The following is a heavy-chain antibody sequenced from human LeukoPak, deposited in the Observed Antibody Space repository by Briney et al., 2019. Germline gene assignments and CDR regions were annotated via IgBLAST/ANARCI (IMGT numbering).Heavy chain of an antibody. D-gene: IGHD1-1*01. V-gene: IGHV4-61*08. J-gene: IGHJ4*02. CDR1: GGSISSGDYH. CDR3: ARDLELERNRWNYFES. CDR2: IYYSGDS. Sequence: SETLSLTCTVSGGSISSGDYHWSWIRQPPGKGLEWIGYIYYSGDSKYNPSLRSRVSLSIDTSKQQFSLRLSSVTAADTAVYYCARDLELERNRWNYFESWGQGALVTVSS.